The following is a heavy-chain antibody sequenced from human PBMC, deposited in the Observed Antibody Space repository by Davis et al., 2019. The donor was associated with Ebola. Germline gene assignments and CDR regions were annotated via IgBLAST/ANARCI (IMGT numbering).Heavy chain of an antibody. Sequence: SETLSLTCTVSGGPISSYYWSWIRQPPGKGPEWIGYIYYSGSTNYNPSLKSRVTISVDTSKNQFSLKLSSVTAADTAVYYCAGVLTTVTKGWFDPWGQGTLVTVSS. V-gene: IGHV4-59*01. D-gene: IGHD4-11*01. CDR1: GGPISSYY. J-gene: IGHJ5*02. CDR3: AGVLTTVTKGWFDP. CDR2: IYYSGST.